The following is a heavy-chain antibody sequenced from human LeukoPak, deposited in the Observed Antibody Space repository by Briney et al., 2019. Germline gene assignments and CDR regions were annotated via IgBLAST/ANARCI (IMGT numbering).Heavy chain of an antibody. J-gene: IGHJ4*02. CDR2: ISSSSSTI. V-gene: IGHV3-48*04. Sequence: PGGSLRLSCAASGFTFSSYSMNWVRQAQEQGLEWVSYISSSSSTIYYADSVKGRFTISRDNAKNSLYLQMNSLRAEDTAVYYCARGSPVLRYCDSELNFDYWGQGTLVTVSS. D-gene: IGHD3-9*01. CDR1: GFTFSSYS. CDR3: ARGSPVLRYCDSELNFDY.